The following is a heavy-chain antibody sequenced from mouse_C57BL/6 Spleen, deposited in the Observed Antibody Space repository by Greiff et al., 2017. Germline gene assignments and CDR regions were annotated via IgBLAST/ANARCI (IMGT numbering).Heavy chain of an antibody. CDR3: ARFDYLYYYAMDY. CDR1: GYTFTSYW. D-gene: IGHD2-4*01. V-gene: IGHV1-53*01. J-gene: IGHJ4*01. CDR2: INPSNGGT. Sequence: QVQLQQSGTELVKPGASVKLSCKASGYTFTSYWMHWVKQRPGQGLEWIGNINPSNGGTNYNEKFKSKATLTVDKSSSTAYMQLSSLTSEDSAVYYCARFDYLYYYAMDYWGQGTSVTVSS.